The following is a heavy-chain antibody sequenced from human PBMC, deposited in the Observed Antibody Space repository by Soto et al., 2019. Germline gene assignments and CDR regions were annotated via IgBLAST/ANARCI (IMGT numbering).Heavy chain of an antibody. CDR2: INPSGGST. Sequence: ASVKVSFKASGYTFTSYYMHWVRQAPGQGLEWMGIINPSGGSTSYAQKFQGRVTMTRDTSTSTVYMELSSLRSEDTAVYYCAREKVVSTYYYYYGMDVWGQGTTVTVSS. V-gene: IGHV1-46*01. CDR3: AREKVVSTYYYYYGMDV. J-gene: IGHJ6*02. CDR1: GYTFTSYY. D-gene: IGHD2-15*01.